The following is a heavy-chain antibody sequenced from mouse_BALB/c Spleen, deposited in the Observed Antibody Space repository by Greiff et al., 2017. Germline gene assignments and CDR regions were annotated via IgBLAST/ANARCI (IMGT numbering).Heavy chain of an antibody. V-gene: IGHV1S29*02. D-gene: IGHD2-2*01. CDR2: IYPYNGGT. CDR1: GYTFTDYN. CDR3: AREGWLRRDMDY. Sequence: EVKLQESGPELVKPGASVKISCKASGYTFTDYNMHWVKQSHGKSLEWIGYIYPYNGGTGYNQKFKSKATLTVDNSSSTAYMELRSLTSEDSAVYYCAREGWLRRDMDYWGQGTSVTVSS. J-gene: IGHJ4*01.